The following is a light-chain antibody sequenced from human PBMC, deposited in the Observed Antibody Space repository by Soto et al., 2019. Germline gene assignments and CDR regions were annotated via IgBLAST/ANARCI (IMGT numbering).Light chain of an antibody. CDR3: RQYNNWPPLT. V-gene: IGKV3D-15*01. CDR1: QSVSSN. J-gene: IGKJ4*01. Sequence: EIVMTQSPATLSVSAGERVTLSCRASQSVSSNLAWYQQKPGQAPRLLIYGASTRATGIPARFSGSGSGTDFPLTISSLQSEDFAVYYCRQYNNWPPLTFGGGTKVEIK. CDR2: GAS.